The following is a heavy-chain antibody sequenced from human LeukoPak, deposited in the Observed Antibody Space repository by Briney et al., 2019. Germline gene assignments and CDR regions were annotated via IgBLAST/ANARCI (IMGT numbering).Heavy chain of an antibody. CDR3: ARGWGSYGGNGWYFDL. D-gene: IGHD4-17*01. CDR1: GYTFTSYG. CDR2: ISAYNGNT. V-gene: IGHV1-18*01. J-gene: IGHJ2*01. Sequence: ASVTVSFTASGYTFTSYGISWVRQAPGQGLEWMGWISAYNGNTNYAQKLQGRVTMTTDTSTSTAYMELRSLRSDDTAVYYCARGWGSYGGNGWYFDLWGRGTLVTVSS.